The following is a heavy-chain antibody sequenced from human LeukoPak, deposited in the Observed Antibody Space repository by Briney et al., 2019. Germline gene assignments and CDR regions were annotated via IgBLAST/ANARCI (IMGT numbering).Heavy chain of an antibody. J-gene: IGHJ4*02. CDR2: INPNSGGT. CDR3: ARNNWNWGFGY. CDR1: GYTFTAYY. V-gene: IGHV1-2*02. D-gene: IGHD1-1*01. Sequence: ASVKVSCKASGYTFTAYYMHWVRQAPGQGPEWMGWINPNSGGTNYAQKFQGRVTMTRDTSISTAYMDLSRLRSDDTAVYYCARNNWNWGFGYWGQGTLVTVSS.